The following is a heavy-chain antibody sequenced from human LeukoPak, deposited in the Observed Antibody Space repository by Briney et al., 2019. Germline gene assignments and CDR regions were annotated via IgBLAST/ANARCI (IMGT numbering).Heavy chain of an antibody. Sequence: GASVKVSCKASGYTFTSYDINWVRQATGQGLEWMGWMSSNSGNTVYAQKLQGRVTMTTDTSTSTAYMELRSLRSDDTAVYYCARDRRYYSSSFYYYYYMDVWGKGTTVTVSS. CDR2: MSSNSGNT. CDR1: GYTFTSYD. V-gene: IGHV1-18*01. D-gene: IGHD6-13*01. CDR3: ARDRRYYSSSFYYYYYMDV. J-gene: IGHJ6*03.